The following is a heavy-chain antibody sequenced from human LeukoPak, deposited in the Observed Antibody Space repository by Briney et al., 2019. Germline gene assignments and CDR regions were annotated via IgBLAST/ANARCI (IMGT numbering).Heavy chain of an antibody. CDR3: ARGRGSGHKENWFVP. V-gene: IGHV1-8*01. J-gene: IGHJ5*02. Sequence: ASVKVSCKASGYAFTTYDINWVRQATGQGPEWMGWMNPNSGNTGYKQNFQGRVTMTRNTSISTAYMELSSLKSEDTAVYYCARGRGSGHKENWFVPWGQGTLVSVSS. CDR2: MNPNSGNT. D-gene: IGHD6-19*01. CDR1: GYAFTTYD.